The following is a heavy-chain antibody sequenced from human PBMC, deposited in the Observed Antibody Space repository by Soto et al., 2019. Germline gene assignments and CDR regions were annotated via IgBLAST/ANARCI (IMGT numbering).Heavy chain of an antibody. Sequence: GGSLRLSCAGSGFTFGDSYMSWIRQAPGKGLEWLSYISPGSRYPAYADSVKGRFTISRDNAKRSLYLQMMSLKAEDTAFYLFVIGRGGGLFDPWGPGTMVTVSS. CDR2: ISPGSRYP. CDR3: VIGRGGGLFDP. CDR1: GFTFGDSY. J-gene: IGHJ5*02. V-gene: IGHV3-11*06. D-gene: IGHD2-15*01.